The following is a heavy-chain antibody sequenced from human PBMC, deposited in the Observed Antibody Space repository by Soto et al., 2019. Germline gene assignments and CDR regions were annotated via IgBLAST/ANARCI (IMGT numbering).Heavy chain of an antibody. CDR3: ARMGLRYFDGYYFDD. CDR1: GTSTSSGMHY. V-gene: IGHV4-31*03. D-gene: IGHD3-9*01. CDR2: IYYSGST. Sequence: SETLSPTNPFSGTSTSSGMHYLRQIRQQPGKGLEWIGYIYYSGSTYYNPSLKSRVTISVATSKNQFSLKLSSVTAADTAVYYWARMGLRYFDGYYFDDWGQGTRVTVSS. J-gene: IGHJ4*02.